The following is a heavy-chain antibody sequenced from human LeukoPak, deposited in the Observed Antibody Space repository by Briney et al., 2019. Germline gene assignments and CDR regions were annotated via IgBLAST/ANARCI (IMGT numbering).Heavy chain of an antibody. J-gene: IGHJ4*02. CDR3: ARGITMIGGDYFDY. Sequence: PGGSLRLSCAVSGLTFNNYAMSWVRQAPGKGLEWVAVIWYDGSNKYYADSVKGRFTISRDNSKNTLYLQMNSLRAEDTAVYCCARGITMIGGDYFDYWGQGTLVTVSS. CDR2: IWYDGSNK. CDR1: GLTFNNYA. D-gene: IGHD3-22*01. V-gene: IGHV3-33*08.